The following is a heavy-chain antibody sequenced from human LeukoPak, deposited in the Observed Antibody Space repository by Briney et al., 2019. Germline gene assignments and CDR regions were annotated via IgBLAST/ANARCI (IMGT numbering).Heavy chain of an antibody. CDR3: ARDNVRDGYGFDY. D-gene: IGHD5-24*01. J-gene: IGHJ4*02. V-gene: IGHV1-2*02. CDR2: INPNSGGT. CDR1: GYTFTGYY. Sequence: ASVKVSCKASGYTFTGYYMHWVRQAPGQGLEWMGWINPNSGGTNYAQKFQGRVTMTRDTSISTAYMELSRLRSDDTAVYYCARDNVRDGYGFDYWGQGTLVTVSS.